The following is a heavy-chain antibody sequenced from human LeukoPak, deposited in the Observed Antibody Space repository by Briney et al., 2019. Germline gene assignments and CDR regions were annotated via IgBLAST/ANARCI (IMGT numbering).Heavy chain of an antibody. CDR3: ASGGSYGDGYNLAFDI. CDR1: GGSISSYY. CDR2: IYYSGST. V-gene: IGHV4-59*08. D-gene: IGHD5-24*01. Sequence: KPSETLSLTCTVSGGSISSYYWSWIRQPPGKGLEWIGYIYYSGSTNYNPSLKSRVTISVDTSKNQFSLKLSSVTAADTAVYYCASGGSYGDGYNLAFDIWGQGTMVTVSS. J-gene: IGHJ3*02.